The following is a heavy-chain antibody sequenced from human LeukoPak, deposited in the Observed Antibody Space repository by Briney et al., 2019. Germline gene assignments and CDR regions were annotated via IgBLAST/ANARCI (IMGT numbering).Heavy chain of an antibody. J-gene: IGHJ4*02. V-gene: IGHV4-39*01. Sequence: SETLSLTCTVSGGSISSSSYYWGWIRQPPGKGLEWIGSIYYSGSTYYNPSLKNRVTISVDTSKNQFSLKLSSVTAADTAVYYCARDYYDSSGYYYFDYWGQGTLVTVSS. D-gene: IGHD3-22*01. CDR1: GGSISSSSYY. CDR3: ARDYYDSSGYYYFDY. CDR2: IYYSGST.